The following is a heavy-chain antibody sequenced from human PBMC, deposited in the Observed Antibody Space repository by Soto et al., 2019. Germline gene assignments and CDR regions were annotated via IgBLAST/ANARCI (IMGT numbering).Heavy chain of an antibody. V-gene: IGHV4-4*02. CDR1: SGSISSSNW. CDR2: IYHSGST. D-gene: IGHD3-3*01. CDR3: ARVGITIFGVVTHYYYYMDV. J-gene: IGHJ6*03. Sequence: SETLSLTCAVSSGSISSSNWWSWVRRPPGKGLEWIGEIYHSGSTNYNPSLKSRVTISVDKSKNQFSLKLSSVTAADTAVYYCARVGITIFGVVTHYYYYMDVWGKGTTVTVS.